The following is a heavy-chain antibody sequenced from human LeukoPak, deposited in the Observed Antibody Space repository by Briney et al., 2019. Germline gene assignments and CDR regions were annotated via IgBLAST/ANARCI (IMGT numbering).Heavy chain of an antibody. J-gene: IGHJ5*02. V-gene: IGHV1-8*02. Sequence: GASVKVSCKASGYTFTGYYMHWVRQAPGQGLEWMGWMNPNSGNTGYAQKFQGRVTMTRNTSISTAYMELSSLRSEDTAVYYCVRGDYAANWFDPWGQGTLVTVSS. CDR3: VRGDYAANWFDP. CDR2: MNPNSGNT. CDR1: GYTFTGYY. D-gene: IGHD4/OR15-4a*01.